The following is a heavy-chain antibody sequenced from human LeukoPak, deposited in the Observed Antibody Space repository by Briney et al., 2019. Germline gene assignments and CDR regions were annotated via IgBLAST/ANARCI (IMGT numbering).Heavy chain of an antibody. V-gene: IGHV3-23*01. J-gene: IGHJ4*02. Sequence: GGSLRLSCVASGFDFSYYAMHWVRQAPGKGLEWVSAITSTASSTHYMGSMKGRFTVSRDNSKNTLYLQMKGLRVDDTAVYYCAKGALTLTAPPDYWGQGALVTVSS. CDR2: ITSTASST. D-gene: IGHD2/OR15-2a*01. CDR3: AKGALTLTAPPDY. CDR1: GFDFSYYA.